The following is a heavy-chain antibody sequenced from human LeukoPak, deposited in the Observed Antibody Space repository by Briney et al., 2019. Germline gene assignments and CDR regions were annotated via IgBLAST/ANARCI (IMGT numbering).Heavy chain of an antibody. J-gene: IGHJ5*02. CDR2: IYPGDSDT. D-gene: IGHD3-3*01. CDR1: GYSFTSYW. CDR3: ARGGYYDFWSGYPPAHWFDP. V-gene: IGHV5-51*01. Sequence: GEPLKISRKGSGYSFTSYWIGWVRQMPGKGLEWMGIIYPGDSDTRYSPSFQGQVTISADKSISTAYLQWSSLKASDTAMYYCARGGYYDFWSGYPPAHWFDPWGQGTLVTVSS.